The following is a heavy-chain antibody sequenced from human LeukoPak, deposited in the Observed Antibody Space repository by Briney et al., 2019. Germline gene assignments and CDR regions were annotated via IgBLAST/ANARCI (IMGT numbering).Heavy chain of an antibody. J-gene: IGHJ6*03. CDR1: GYSISSGYY. Sequence: PSETLSLTCTVSGYSISSGYYWGWIRQPPGKGLEWIGSIYHSGSTYYNPSLKSRVTISVDTSKNQFSLKLSSVTAADTAVYYCARGLNGYYYYMDVWGKGTAVTVSS. V-gene: IGHV4-38-2*02. CDR3: ARGLNGYYYYMDV. D-gene: IGHD2-8*01. CDR2: IYHSGST.